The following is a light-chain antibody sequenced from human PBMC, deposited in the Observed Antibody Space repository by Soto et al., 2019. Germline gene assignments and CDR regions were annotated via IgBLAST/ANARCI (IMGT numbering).Light chain of an antibody. CDR3: QHSYGTPYT. Sequence: EIVMTQSPATLSVSPGERATLSCRASQSVSSNLAWYQQKPGQAPRLLIYGASTLYSGVPSRFTGSGSGTDFTLTISRLQPEDFATYYCQHSYGTPYTFGQGTKLEIK. J-gene: IGKJ2*01. CDR2: GAS. V-gene: IGKV3-15*01. CDR1: QSVSSN.